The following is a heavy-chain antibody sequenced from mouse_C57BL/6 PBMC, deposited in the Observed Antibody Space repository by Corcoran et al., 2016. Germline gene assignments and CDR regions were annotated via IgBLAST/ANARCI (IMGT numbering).Heavy chain of an antibody. D-gene: IGHD1-1*01. CDR3: ALYYGSPYAMDY. Sequence: QIQLVQSGPELKKPGETVKISCKASGYTFTTYGMSWVKQAPGKGLKWMGWINTYSGVPTYADDFKGRFAFSLETSASTAYLQINNLKNEDTATYFCALYYGSPYAMDYWGQGTSVTVSS. CDR1: GYTFTTYG. CDR2: INTYSGVP. J-gene: IGHJ4*01. V-gene: IGHV9-3*01.